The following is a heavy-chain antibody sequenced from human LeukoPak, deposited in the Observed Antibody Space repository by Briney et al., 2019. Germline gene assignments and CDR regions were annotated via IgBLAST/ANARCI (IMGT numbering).Heavy chain of an antibody. V-gene: IGHV4-59*12. CDR2: IFYSGST. J-gene: IGHJ3*02. CDR1: GGSISSYY. CDR3: AKSNGYGLVDI. Sequence: SGTLSLTYTVSGGSISSYYWSWIRQPPGKGLEWIGNIFYSGSTYYSPSFKSRVTISLDTSRNQFSLKVNSVTAADTAVYYCAKSNGYGLVDIGGQGTMVTVSS. D-gene: IGHD3-10*01.